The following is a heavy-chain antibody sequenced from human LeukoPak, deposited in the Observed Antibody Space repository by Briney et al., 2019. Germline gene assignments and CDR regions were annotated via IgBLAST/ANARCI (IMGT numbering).Heavy chain of an antibody. CDR3: ARGRPTTSIAAAGVNWFDP. D-gene: IGHD6-13*01. J-gene: IGHJ5*02. CDR1: GGTFSSYG. CDR2: IIPIFGTA. V-gene: IGHV1-69*06. Sequence: SVKVSCKASGGTFSSYGISWVRQAPGQGLGWMGGIIPIFGTANYAQKFQGRVTITADKSTSTAYMELSSLRSEDTAVYYCARGRPTTSIAAAGVNWFDPWGQGTLVTVSS.